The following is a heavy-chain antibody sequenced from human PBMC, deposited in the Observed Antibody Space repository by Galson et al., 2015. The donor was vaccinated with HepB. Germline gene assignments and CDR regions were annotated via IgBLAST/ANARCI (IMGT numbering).Heavy chain of an antibody. CDR1: GGALSSYL. Sequence: LSLTCTVSGGALSSYLWTWIRQPPGKGLEWVGYIHSRGSTVYNPSLKSRVSISVDTSKKQFSLRLSSVTAADTAVYYCARERVGGDFDHWGQGTPVTVSS. CDR2: IHSRGST. J-gene: IGHJ4*02. CDR3: ARERVGGDFDH. V-gene: IGHV4-59*12. D-gene: IGHD2-2*01.